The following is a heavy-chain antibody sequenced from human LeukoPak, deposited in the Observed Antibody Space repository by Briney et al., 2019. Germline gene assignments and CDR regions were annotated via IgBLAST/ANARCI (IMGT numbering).Heavy chain of an antibody. CDR2: ISSSSSTI. CDR3: ASYGSGSYIVDAFDI. CDR1: GFTFSSYS. D-gene: IGHD3-10*01. V-gene: IGHV3-48*01. J-gene: IGHJ3*02. Sequence: GGSLRLSCAASGFTFSSYSMNWVRQAPGKGLEWVSYISSSSSTIYYADSVKGRFTISRDNSKNTLYLQMNSLRAEDTAVYYCASYGSGSYIVDAFDIWGQGTMVTVSS.